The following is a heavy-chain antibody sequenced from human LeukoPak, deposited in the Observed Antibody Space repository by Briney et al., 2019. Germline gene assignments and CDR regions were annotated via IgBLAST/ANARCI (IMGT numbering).Heavy chain of an antibody. Sequence: ASVKVSCKASGYTFTGYYMHWVRQAPGQGLEWMGWIGPNSGDTNYAQKFQGRVTMTRDTSISTAYMELSRLRSDDTAVYYCARDPINYYDSSGYDWGQGTLVTVSS. CDR2: IGPNSGDT. D-gene: IGHD3-22*01. CDR1: GYTFTGYY. CDR3: ARDPINYYDSSGYD. J-gene: IGHJ4*02. V-gene: IGHV1-2*02.